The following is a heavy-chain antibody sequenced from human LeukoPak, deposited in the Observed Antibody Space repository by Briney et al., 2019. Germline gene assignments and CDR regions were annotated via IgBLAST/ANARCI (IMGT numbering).Heavy chain of an antibody. CDR1: GGSFSGCY. CDR2: INHSGST. J-gene: IGHJ4*02. D-gene: IGHD6-19*01. CDR3: ARGVQQWPFDY. Sequence: SETLSLTCAVYGGSFSGCYWSWIRQPPGKGLEWIGEINHSGSTNYNPSLKSRVTISVDTSKNQFSLKLSSVTAADTAVYYCARGVQQWPFDYWGQGTLVTVSS. V-gene: IGHV4-34*01.